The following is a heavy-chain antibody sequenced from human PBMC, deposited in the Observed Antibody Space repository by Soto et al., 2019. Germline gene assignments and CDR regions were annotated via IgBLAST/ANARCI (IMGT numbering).Heavy chain of an antibody. CDR1: GFTFSSYW. Sequence: EVQLVESGGDLVQPGGSLRLSCAASGFTFSSYWMTWVRQAPGKGLEWVANIKQDGNEKYYVDSVKGRFTISRDNAKNSLYLQMNSLRAEDTAVYSCVRDGTPYCSNGVCYMDYWGQGTLVTVSS. V-gene: IGHV3-7*01. J-gene: IGHJ4*02. D-gene: IGHD2-8*01. CDR2: IKQDGNEK. CDR3: VRDGTPYCSNGVCYMDY.